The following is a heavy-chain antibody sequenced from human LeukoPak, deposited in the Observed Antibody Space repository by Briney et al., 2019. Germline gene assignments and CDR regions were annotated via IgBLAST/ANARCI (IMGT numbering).Heavy chain of an antibody. Sequence: GASVKVSCKASGGTFSSYAISWVRQATGQGLEWMGWMNPNSGNTGYAQKFQGRVTMTRNTSISTAYMELSSLRSEDTAVYYCTKHRVRGVGTDWEFDPWGQGTLVTVSS. J-gene: IGHJ5*02. CDR2: MNPNSGNT. D-gene: IGHD3-10*01. V-gene: IGHV1-8*02. CDR3: TKHRVRGVGTDWEFDP. CDR1: GGTFSSYA.